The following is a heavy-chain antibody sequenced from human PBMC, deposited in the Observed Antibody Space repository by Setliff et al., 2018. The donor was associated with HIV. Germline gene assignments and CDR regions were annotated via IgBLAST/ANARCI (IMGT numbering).Heavy chain of an antibody. Sequence: GASVKVSCKASGYTFTDYFIHWVRQAPGQGLEWMGWISAYNGNTNYAQKLQGRVSITRDTSASKAYLELSSLRSEDTAVYYCARGRLRNYFDYWGQGTLVTVSS. CDR1: GYTFTDYF. V-gene: IGHV1-18*04. CDR3: ARGRLRNYFDY. J-gene: IGHJ4*02. CDR2: ISAYNGNT. D-gene: IGHD6-25*01.